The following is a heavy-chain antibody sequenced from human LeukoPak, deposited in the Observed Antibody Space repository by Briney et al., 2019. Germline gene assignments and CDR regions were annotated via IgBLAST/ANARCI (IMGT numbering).Heavy chain of an antibody. J-gene: IGHJ4*02. Sequence: SETLSLTCTVSGGSISSSYYYWGWIRQPSGKGLEWIGSIYYSGSTYYNPSLESRVTISVDTSKNQFSLKLSSVTAADTAVYYCARHEDWSGSYYDYWGQGTLVTVSS. CDR2: IYYSGST. CDR1: GGSISSSYYY. D-gene: IGHD1-26*01. CDR3: ARHEDWSGSYYDY. V-gene: IGHV4-39*07.